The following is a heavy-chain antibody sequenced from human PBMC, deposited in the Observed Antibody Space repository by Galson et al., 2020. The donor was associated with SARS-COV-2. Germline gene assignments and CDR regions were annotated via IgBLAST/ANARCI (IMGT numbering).Heavy chain of an antibody. CDR1: SGSISRTTYF. D-gene: IGHD1-7*01. CDR2: IHYSGNT. J-gene: IGHJ4*02. V-gene: IGHV4-39*01. CDR3: ARQRGNYYLDY. Sequence: SQTLSLTCTVSSGSISRTTYFWGWVRQPPGKGLEWIGSIHYSGNTYYNPSLKSRVTISVDTSENEFSLKLSSVTAADTALYYCARQRGNYYLDYWGQGTLVTVSS.